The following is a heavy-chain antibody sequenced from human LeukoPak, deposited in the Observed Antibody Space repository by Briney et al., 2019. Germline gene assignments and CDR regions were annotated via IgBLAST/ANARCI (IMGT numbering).Heavy chain of an antibody. CDR2: GSHDGRNK. Sequence: GGSLRFSCVASGFIFRNYAMHWVRQAPGKGLEWVAVGSHDGRNKIYGDSVKGRFTISRDNSENTVYLQMDNLRPEDTAVYYCAKDRDSSTWSFFDFWGQGTLVTVSS. D-gene: IGHD6-13*01. V-gene: IGHV3-30*18. J-gene: IGHJ4*02. CDR1: GFIFRNYA. CDR3: AKDRDSSTWSFFDF.